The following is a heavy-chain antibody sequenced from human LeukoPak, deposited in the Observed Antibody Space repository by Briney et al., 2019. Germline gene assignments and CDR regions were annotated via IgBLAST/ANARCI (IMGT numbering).Heavy chain of an antibody. J-gene: IGHJ4*02. CDR2: IYHSGST. D-gene: IGHD1-26*01. CDR1: GYSISSGYY. CDR3: ARRRRFLSSFDY. Sequence: SETLSLTCTVSGYSISSGYYWGWIRQPPGKGLEWIGSIYHSGSTYYNPTLKSRVTISVDTSKNQFSLKLSSVTAADTAVYYCARRRRFLSSFDYWGQGTLVTVSS. V-gene: IGHV4-38-2*02.